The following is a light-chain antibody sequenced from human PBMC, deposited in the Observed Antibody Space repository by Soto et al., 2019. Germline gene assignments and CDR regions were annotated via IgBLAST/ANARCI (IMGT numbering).Light chain of an antibody. CDR3: QHYQVGQPIA. J-gene: IGKJ5*01. V-gene: IGKV3-20*01. Sequence: IVLTQSPDTLSFCPGERATLSGRASQSVGTRLAWYQHKTGQAPSLLMSGASSRATGIPDRFSGSGSETDFTLTISRLEPEDFALYYCQHYQVGQPIAFGRGTRLEIK. CDR2: GAS. CDR1: QSVGTR.